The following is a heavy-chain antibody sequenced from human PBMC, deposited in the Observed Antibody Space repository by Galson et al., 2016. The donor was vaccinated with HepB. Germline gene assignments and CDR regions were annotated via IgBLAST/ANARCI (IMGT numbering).Heavy chain of an antibody. CDR2: IYSGGAT. V-gene: IGHV3-53*01. CDR3: ARDPGRIAAAGHLDS. D-gene: IGHD6-13*01. J-gene: IGHJ5*01. CDR1: GFIVSSHY. Sequence: SLRLSCAGSGFIVSSHYMNWVRQPPGKGLEWVAIIYSGGATYYADSVKGRFTIARDNPKNTVHLQMNSLRVEDTAVYYCARDPGRIAAAGHLDSWGQGTLVTVSS.